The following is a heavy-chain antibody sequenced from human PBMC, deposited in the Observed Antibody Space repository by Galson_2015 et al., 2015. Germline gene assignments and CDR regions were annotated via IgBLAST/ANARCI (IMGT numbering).Heavy chain of an antibody. CDR3: AKDNYYDSRGYLSY. CDR1: GFTFDDYA. D-gene: IGHD3-22*01. Sequence: SLRLSCAASGFTFDDYAMHWVRQVPGKGLQWVSGISWNSGSIDYADSVKGRFTISRDNAKNSLFLQMNSLRAEDTALYYCAKDNYYDSRGYLSYWGQGTLVTVSS. V-gene: IGHV3-9*01. J-gene: IGHJ4*02. CDR2: ISWNSGSI.